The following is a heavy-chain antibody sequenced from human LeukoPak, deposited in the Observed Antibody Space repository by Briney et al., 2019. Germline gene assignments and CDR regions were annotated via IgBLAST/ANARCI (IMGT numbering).Heavy chain of an antibody. Sequence: GGSLRLSCAASGFTFSSYSMNWVRQAPGKGLEWVSSISSSSSYIYYAGSVKGRFTISRDNAKNSLYLQMNSLRAEDTAVYYCASGPLVPDAFDIWGQGTMVTVSS. D-gene: IGHD3-10*01. V-gene: IGHV3-21*01. CDR2: ISSSSSYI. CDR3: ASGPLVPDAFDI. J-gene: IGHJ3*02. CDR1: GFTFSSYS.